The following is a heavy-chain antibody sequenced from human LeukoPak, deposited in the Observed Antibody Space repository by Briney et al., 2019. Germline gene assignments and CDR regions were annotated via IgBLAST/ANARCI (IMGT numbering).Heavy chain of an antibody. J-gene: IGHJ5*02. CDR1: GFTFSSYG. CDR3: ARGLRFYGPNWFDP. V-gene: IGHV3-30*02. D-gene: IGHD2/OR15-2a*01. CDR2: IRYDGSNK. Sequence: PGGSLRLSCAASGFTFSSYGMHWVRQAAGKGLEWVVFIRYDGSNKYYADSVKGRFTISRDNSNNTLYLQMSGLRAEDTAAYYCARGLRFYGPNWFDPWGQGTLVTVSS.